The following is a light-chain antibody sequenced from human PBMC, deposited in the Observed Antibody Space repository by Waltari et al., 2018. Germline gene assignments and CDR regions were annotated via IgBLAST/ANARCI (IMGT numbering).Light chain of an antibody. J-gene: IGLJ2*01. CDR3: SSLAGSNNFVI. V-gene: IGLV2-8*01. CDR2: EVS. CDR1: SSAVGDYTY. Sequence: QSALTQPPSASGSPGQSVTFSCLGTSSAVGDYTYVSWYQQHPGKVPKLMIFEVSKRSSGVPDRFFGSKFGNTASLTVSGLQAEDEADYYCSSLAGSNNFVIFGGGTKLTVL.